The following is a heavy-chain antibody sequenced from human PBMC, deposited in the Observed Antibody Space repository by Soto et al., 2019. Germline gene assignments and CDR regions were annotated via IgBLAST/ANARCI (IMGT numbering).Heavy chain of an antibody. CDR1: GGSISSSSYY. CDR2: IYYSGST. CDR3: ARNSGRSYYYYCMDV. D-gene: IGHD2-15*01. Sequence: QLQLQESGPGLVKPSETLSLTCTVSGGSISSSSYYWGWIRQPPGKGLGWIGSIYYSGSTYYNPSLTSRVTRSLDTSKNQFSRQLSSVTAADTSVYYCARNSGRSYYYYCMDVWCERTTVTVSS. V-gene: IGHV4-39*01. J-gene: IGHJ6*01.